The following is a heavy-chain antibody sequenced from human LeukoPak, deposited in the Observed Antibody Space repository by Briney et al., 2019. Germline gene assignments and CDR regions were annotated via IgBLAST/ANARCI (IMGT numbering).Heavy chain of an antibody. D-gene: IGHD6-13*01. CDR2: IWYDGSNK. CDR1: GFTFSSYG. V-gene: IGHV3-33*01. CDR3: ARDPWYSSSWYMFDY. Sequence: GRSLRLSCAASGFTFSSYGMHWVRKAPGKGLEWVAVIWYDGSNKYYADSVKGRFTISRDNSKNTLYLQMNGLRAEDTAVYYCARDPWYSSSWYMFDYWGQGTLVTVSS. J-gene: IGHJ4*02.